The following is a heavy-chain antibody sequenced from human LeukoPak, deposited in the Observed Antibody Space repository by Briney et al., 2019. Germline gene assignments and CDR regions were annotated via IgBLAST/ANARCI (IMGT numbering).Heavy chain of an antibody. D-gene: IGHD4-17*01. V-gene: IGHV1-2*02. CDR3: ARKRPAYGDYTYYYYMDV. CDR1: GYTFTGYY. CDR2: INPNSGGT. Sequence: ASVKVSCKASGYTFTGYYMHWVRQAPGQGPEWMGWINPNSGGTNYAQKFQGRVTMTRDTSISTAYMELRSLRSDDTAVYYCARKRPAYGDYTYYYYMDVWGKGTTVTVSS. J-gene: IGHJ6*03.